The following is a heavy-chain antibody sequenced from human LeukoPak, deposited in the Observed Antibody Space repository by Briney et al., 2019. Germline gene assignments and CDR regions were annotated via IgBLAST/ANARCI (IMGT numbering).Heavy chain of an antibody. V-gene: IGHV3-30*02. Sequence: GGSLRLSCAASGYTFSSYGMHWVRQAPGKGLEWVAFIRYDGSNKYYADSVKGRFTISRDNSKNTLYLQMNSLRAEDTAVYYCAKRHSPFGDLFDYWGQGTXVTVSS. CDR2: IRYDGSNK. CDR1: GYTFSSYG. D-gene: IGHD2-15*01. J-gene: IGHJ4*02. CDR3: AKRHSPFGDLFDY.